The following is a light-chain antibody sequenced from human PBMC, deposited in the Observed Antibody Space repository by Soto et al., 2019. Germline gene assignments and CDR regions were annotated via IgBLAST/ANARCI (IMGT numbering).Light chain of an antibody. V-gene: IGKV3-11*01. CDR1: ESTSGY. J-gene: IGKJ3*01. Sequence: EIVLTQSPATLSLSPGDTATLSCRASESTSGYLAWYQQKPGQAPRLLIYDASNRATGIPARFSGSGSGTDFTLTXSSLEPEDFAVYYCQQRSNTFGPGTKVDIK. CDR3: QQRSNT. CDR2: DAS.